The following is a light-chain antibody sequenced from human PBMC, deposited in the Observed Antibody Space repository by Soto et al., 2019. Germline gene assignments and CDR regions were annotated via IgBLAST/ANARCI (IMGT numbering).Light chain of an antibody. CDR2: DVS. V-gene: IGLV2-14*01. CDR1: SSDVGGYNY. CDR3: SSYTSSSVV. Sequence: QSALTQPASVSGSPGQSITISCTGTSSDVGGYNYVSWYQQHPGIAPKLMIYDVSNRPSGVSNRFSGSKSGDTASLTISGLQAEDEADYYCSSYTSSSVVFGGGTKLTVL. J-gene: IGLJ2*01.